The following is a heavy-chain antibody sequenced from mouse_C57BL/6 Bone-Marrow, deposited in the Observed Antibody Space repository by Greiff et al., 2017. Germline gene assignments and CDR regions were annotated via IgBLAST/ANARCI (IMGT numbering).Heavy chain of an antibody. CDR3: TRIYYYGSRWYFDV. Sequence: QVQLQQSGAELVRPGASVTLSCKASGYTFTDYEMHWVKQTPVHGLEWIGANDPETGGTAYNQKFKGKAILTADKSSSTAYMELRSLTSEDSAVYYCTRIYYYGSRWYFDVWGTGTTVTVSS. D-gene: IGHD1-1*01. V-gene: IGHV1-15*01. J-gene: IGHJ1*03. CDR1: GYTFTDYE. CDR2: NDPETGGT.